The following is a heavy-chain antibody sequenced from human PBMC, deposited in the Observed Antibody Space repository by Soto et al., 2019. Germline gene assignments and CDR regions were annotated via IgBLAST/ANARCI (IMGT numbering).Heavy chain of an antibody. Sequence: LVEAGGGLVYPGGALTLSCVGSGFRFSEHSMNWVRQAPGKGLQWVSYISSSSDSTYYADSVKGRFTVSRDNATNAYFLHMKSMRVDATATYYCARLRKGSLVTDWGQGARVTVSS. J-gene: IGHJ4*02. CDR3: ARLRKGSLVTD. V-gene: IGHV3-48*01. D-gene: IGHD2-21*02. CDR1: GFRFSEHS. CDR2: ISSSSDST.